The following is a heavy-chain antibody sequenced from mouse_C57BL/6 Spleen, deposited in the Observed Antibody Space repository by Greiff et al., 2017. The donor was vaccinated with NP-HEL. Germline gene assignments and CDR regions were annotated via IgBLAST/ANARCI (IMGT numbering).Heavy chain of an antibody. J-gene: IGHJ2*03. CDR3: ASEFHYYGGDYVDY. D-gene: IGHD1-1*01. CDR1: GFTFSSYA. Sequence: EVKVEESGGGLVKPGGSLKLSCAASGFTFSSYAMSWVRQTPDKRLEWVATISDGGSYTYYPDNVKGRFTISRDNAKNNLYLQMSHLKSEDTAMYYCASEFHYYGGDYVDYWGQGNSLTVA. CDR2: ISDGGSYT. V-gene: IGHV5-4*03.